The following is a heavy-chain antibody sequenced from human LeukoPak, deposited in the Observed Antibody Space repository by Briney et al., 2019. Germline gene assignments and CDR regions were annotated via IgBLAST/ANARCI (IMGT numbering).Heavy chain of an antibody. J-gene: IGHJ4*02. CDR1: GFTFSSYA. D-gene: IGHD3-10*01. CDR3: AKDYSGYGSGSYYEY. Sequence: GGSLRLSCAASGFTFSSYAMSWVRQAPGKGLEWVSAISGSGGSTYYADSVKGRFTISRDNSKNTLYLQMNSLRAEDTAVYYCAKDYSGYGSGSYYEYWGQGTLVTVSS. CDR2: ISGSGGST. V-gene: IGHV3-23*01.